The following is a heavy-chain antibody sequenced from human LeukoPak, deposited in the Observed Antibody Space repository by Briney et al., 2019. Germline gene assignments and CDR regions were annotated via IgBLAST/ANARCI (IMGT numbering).Heavy chain of an antibody. CDR1: GGSISSCGYY. J-gene: IGHJ5*02. CDR2: IYYSGGT. Sequence: SETQSLTCTVSGGSISSCGYYWSWIRQHPGKGLEWIGYIYYSGGTYYNPSLKSRVTISVDTSKNQFSLKLSSVTAADTAVYYCARGVLFDPWGQGTLVTVSS. V-gene: IGHV4-31*03. CDR3: ARGVLFDP.